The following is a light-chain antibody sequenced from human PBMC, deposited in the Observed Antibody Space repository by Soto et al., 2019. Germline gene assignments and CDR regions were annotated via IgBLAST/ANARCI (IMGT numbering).Light chain of an antibody. Sequence: EIEMTQTSATLCLAAGERATLSCRASQSLTTSFLARYQQKPGQAPRLLMYGAPTRATGIPARFSVIGSGTEFTLTISSLQSADDAVYYCQQHNNWPRTFGQGTKVDIK. J-gene: IGKJ1*01. V-gene: IGKV3-15*01. CDR2: GAP. CDR3: QQHNNWPRT. CDR1: QSLTTS.